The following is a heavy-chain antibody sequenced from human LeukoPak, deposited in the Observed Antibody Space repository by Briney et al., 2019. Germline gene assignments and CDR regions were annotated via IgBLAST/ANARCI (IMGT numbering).Heavy chain of an antibody. V-gene: IGHV3-7*01. D-gene: IGHD3-10*01. J-gene: IGHJ6*03. Sequence: GGSLRLSCAASGFTFSSYWMSWVRQAPGQGLEWVANINQDGSEKYYVDSVKGRFTISRDNAKNSLYLQMNTLRAEDTAVYYCARYSMVRGPTKGYYYYYYMDVWGKGTTVTVSS. CDR3: ARYSMVRGPTKGYYYYYYMDV. CDR1: GFTFSSYW. CDR2: INQDGSEK.